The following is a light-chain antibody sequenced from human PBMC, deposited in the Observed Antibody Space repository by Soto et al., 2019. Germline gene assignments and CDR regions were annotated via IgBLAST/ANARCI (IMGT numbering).Light chain of an antibody. CDR3: TSHAGSNNYV. CDR1: SSDVGGYNY. J-gene: IGLJ1*01. V-gene: IGLV2-8*01. Sequence: QSALTQPPSAPGSPGQSVTISCTGTSSDVGGYNYVSWYQQHPGKAPKLIISEVSKRPSGVPDRFSGSKSGNTDSLTVSGLQAEDEADYYCTSHAGSNNYVFGTGTKLTVL. CDR2: EVS.